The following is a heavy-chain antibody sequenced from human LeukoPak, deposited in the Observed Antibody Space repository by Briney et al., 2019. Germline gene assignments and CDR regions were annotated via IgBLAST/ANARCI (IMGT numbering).Heavy chain of an antibody. CDR3: ARGIHY. CDR2: INHSGST. J-gene: IGHJ4*02. CDR1: GDSINKDY. Sequence: SETLSLTCNVSGDSINKDYWNWIRQPPGKGLEWIGEINHSGSTNYNPSLKSRVTISVDTSKNQFSLKLSSVTAADTAVYYCARGIHYWGQGTLVTVSS. V-gene: IGHV4-34*01.